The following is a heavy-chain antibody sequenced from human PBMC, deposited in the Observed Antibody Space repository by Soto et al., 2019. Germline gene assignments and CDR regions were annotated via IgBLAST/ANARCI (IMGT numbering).Heavy chain of an antibody. CDR2: IKQDGSET. Sequence: GGSLRLSCAASGFTFSSYWMSWVRQAPGKGLEWVANIKQDGSETYYVDSVKGRFTISRDNAKNSLYLQMNSLRAEDTAVYYCARCCSGGSCYYFDYWGQGTLVTVSS. J-gene: IGHJ4*02. CDR1: GFTFSSYW. D-gene: IGHD2-15*01. V-gene: IGHV3-7*01. CDR3: ARCCSGGSCYYFDY.